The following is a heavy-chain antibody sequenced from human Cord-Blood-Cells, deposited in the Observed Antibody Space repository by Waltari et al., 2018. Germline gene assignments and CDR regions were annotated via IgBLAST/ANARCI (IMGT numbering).Heavy chain of an antibody. D-gene: IGHD1-1*01. CDR1: GYTFTSYD. Sequence: QVQLVQSGAEVKKPGDSVKVSCKASGYTFTSYDINWVRQATGKGLEWMGWINPNDSNKGYAQKFQGRVTITRNTSISTSYMELSSLRSEDTAVYYCARSRGKTGDAFDIWGQGTMVTVSS. CDR2: INPNDSNK. CDR3: ARSRGKTGDAFDI. J-gene: IGHJ3*02. V-gene: IGHV1-8*03.